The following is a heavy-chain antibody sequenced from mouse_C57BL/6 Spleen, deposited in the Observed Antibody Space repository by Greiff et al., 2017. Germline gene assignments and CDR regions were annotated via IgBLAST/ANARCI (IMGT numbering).Heavy chain of an antibody. V-gene: IGHV1-26*01. CDR2: INPNNGGT. CDR3: ARSKSNYDFDY. J-gene: IGHJ2*01. Sequence: VQLQQSGPELVQPGASVKISCKASGYTFTDYYMNWVKQSHGKSLEWIGDINPNNGGTSYNQKFKGKATLTVDKSSSTAYMELRSLTSEDSAVYYCARSKSNYDFDYWGQGTTLTVAS. CDR1: GYTFTDYY. D-gene: IGHD2-5*01.